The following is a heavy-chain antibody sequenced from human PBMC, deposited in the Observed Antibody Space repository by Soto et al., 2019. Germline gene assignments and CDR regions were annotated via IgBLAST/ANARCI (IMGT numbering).Heavy chain of an antibody. CDR3: ARGGGGCSSTSCSPRGGWYYYYYGMDV. Sequence: GGSLRLSCAASGFTFSSDAMHWVRRAPGKGLEYVSAISSNGGSTYYANSVKGRFTISRDNSKNTLYLQMGSLRAEDMAVYYCARGGGGCSSTSCSPRGGWYYYYYGMDVWGQGTTVTVS. CDR1: GFTFSSDA. CDR2: ISSNGGST. J-gene: IGHJ6*02. V-gene: IGHV3-64*01. D-gene: IGHD2-2*01.